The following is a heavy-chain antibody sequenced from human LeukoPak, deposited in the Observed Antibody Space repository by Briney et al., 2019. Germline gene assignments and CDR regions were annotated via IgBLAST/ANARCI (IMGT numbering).Heavy chain of an antibody. CDR2: IKQDGSEK. J-gene: IGHJ4*02. D-gene: IGHD5-18*01. Sequence: GSLRLSCAASGFSFSSYWMNWVRQAPGKGLEWVANIKQDGSEKYYVDSVKGRFTISRDNAKNSLYLQMNSLRAEDTAVYYCASGGYSFFYWGQGTLVTVSP. CDR3: ASGGYSFFY. CDR1: GFSFSSYW. V-gene: IGHV3-7*03.